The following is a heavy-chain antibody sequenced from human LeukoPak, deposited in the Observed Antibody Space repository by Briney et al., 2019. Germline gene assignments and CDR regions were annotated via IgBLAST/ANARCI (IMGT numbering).Heavy chain of an antibody. J-gene: IGHJ4*02. V-gene: IGHV3-30-3*01. CDR2: ISYDGSNK. CDR1: GFTFISYA. Sequence: PGGSLRLSCAASGFTFISYAMHWVRQAPGKGLEWVAVISYDGSNKYYADSVKGRFTISRDNSKSTLYLQMNSLRAEDTAVYYCARESRGTHDYWGQGTLVTVSS. D-gene: IGHD1-1*01. CDR3: ARESRGTHDY.